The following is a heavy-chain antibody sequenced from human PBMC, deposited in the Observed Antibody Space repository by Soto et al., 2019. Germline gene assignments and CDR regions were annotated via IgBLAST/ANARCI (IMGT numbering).Heavy chain of an antibody. J-gene: IGHJ4*02. CDR2: VFYSGST. CDR1: GGSISNSNYF. D-gene: IGHD2-8*01. Sequence: PSETLSLTCTVSGGSISNSNYFWGWIRQPPGKGLEWIGSVFYSGSTYYTPSLKSRVTISVDTSKNQFSLKLSSVTAADTAVYYCARLHDDLGVCYYFDYWGQGTLVTVSS. V-gene: IGHV4-39*01. CDR3: ARLHDDLGVCYYFDY.